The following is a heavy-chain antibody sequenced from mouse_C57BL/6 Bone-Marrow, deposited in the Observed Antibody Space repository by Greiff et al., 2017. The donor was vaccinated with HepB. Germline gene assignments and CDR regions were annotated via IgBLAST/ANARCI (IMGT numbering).Heavy chain of an antibody. CDR2: IWWDDDK. J-gene: IGHJ4*01. D-gene: IGHD2-4*01. Sequence: QVQLQQSGPGILQPSQTLSLTCSFSGFSLSTFGMGVGWIRQPSGKGLEWLAHIWWDDDKYYNPALKSRLTISKDTSKNQVFLKIANVDTADTATYYCARINYDYDYYAMDYWGQGTSVTVSS. V-gene: IGHV8-8*01. CDR1: GFSLSTFGMG. CDR3: ARINYDYDYYAMDY.